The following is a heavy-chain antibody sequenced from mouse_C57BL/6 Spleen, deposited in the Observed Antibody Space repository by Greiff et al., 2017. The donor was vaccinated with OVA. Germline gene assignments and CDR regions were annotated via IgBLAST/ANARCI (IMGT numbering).Heavy chain of an antibody. CDR1: GFTFSDYE. J-gene: IGHJ2*01. V-gene: IGHV5-17*01. Sequence: DVHLVESGGNLVKPGGSLKLSCAASGFTFSDYEMHWVSQAPEKGLEWVANISSGSSTTYYAEKVKGRVTISRDNAKNTLFLQMTSLRSEDTAVYYCARTPPFDYWGQGTTLTVSS. CDR3: ARTPPFDY. CDR2: ISSGSSTT.